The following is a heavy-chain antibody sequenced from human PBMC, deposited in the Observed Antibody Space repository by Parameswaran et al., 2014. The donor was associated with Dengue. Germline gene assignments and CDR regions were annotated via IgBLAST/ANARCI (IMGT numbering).Heavy chain of an antibody. Sequence: KWIRQPPGKGLEWVSSISSSSSYIYYADSVKGRFTISRDNAKNSLYLQMNSLRAEDTAVYYCARDLVVGATTFRGGGDYWGQGTLVTVSS. V-gene: IGHV3-21*01. D-gene: IGHD1-26*01. J-gene: IGHJ4*02. CDR2: ISSSSSYI. CDR3: ARDLVVGATTFRGGGDY.